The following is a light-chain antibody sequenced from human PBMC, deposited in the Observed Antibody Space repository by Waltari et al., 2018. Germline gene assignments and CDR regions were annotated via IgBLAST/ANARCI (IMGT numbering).Light chain of an antibody. V-gene: IGKV3-15*01. CDR1: QSVSSN. CDR3: QQYNNWPPLT. J-gene: IGKJ4*01. Sequence: EIVMTQSPATLSVSPGERATLSCRASQSVSSNLAWYQQKPGQAPRLLIYGASTRATGISARFSGSGSGTEFTLTISSLQSEDVAGYYCQQYNNWPPLTFGGGTKVEIK. CDR2: GAS.